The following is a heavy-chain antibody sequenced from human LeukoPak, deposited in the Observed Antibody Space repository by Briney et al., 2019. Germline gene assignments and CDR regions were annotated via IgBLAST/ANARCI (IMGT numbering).Heavy chain of an antibody. CDR2: ISSTGSYI. J-gene: IGHJ5*01. V-gene: IGHV3-21*01. D-gene: IGHD6-19*01. CDR1: GFTFSSYS. Sequence: GGSLRLSCAASGFTFSSYSMNWVRQAPGKGLEWVSSISSTGSYIYFAGSVKGRFTISRDNAENSLYLQMNSLRAEDTAVYYCARVQYSSGWYDCWGQGTLVTVSS. CDR3: ARVQYSSGWYDC.